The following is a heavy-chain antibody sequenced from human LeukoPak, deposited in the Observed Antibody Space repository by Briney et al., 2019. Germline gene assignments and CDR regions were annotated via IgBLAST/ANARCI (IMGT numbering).Heavy chain of an antibody. CDR2: SRGDGSGS. CDR1: GFTFSSYW. CDR3: ARVPVEAAGMGIDY. D-gene: IGHD6-13*01. V-gene: IGHV3-74*01. J-gene: IGHJ4*02. Sequence: GRSLRLSCAASGFTFSSYWMHWVRQAPGKGLVWVSRSRGDGSGSNYADSVKGRFTISRDNAKNTLYLQMNSLTAEDTAVYFCARVPVEAAGMGIDYWGQGTLVTVSS.